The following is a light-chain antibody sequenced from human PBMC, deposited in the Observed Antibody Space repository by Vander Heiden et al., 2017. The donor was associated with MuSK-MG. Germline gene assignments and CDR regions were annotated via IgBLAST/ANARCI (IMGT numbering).Light chain of an antibody. Sequence: EVVLTQSPATLSLSPGERATLSCRASQSVSSSYLAWYQQKPGQAPRLLIYDASSRATGIPDRFSGSASGTDFTLTISRLEPEDFAVYYCQQRGNWPPITFGPGTQLEIK. CDR1: QSVSSSY. V-gene: IGKV3D-20*02. J-gene: IGKJ5*01. CDR2: DAS. CDR3: QQRGNWPPIT.